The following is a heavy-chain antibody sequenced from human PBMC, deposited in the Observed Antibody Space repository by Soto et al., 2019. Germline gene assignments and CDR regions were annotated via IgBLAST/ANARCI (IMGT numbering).Heavy chain of an antibody. D-gene: IGHD2-21*01. V-gene: IGHV4-30-2*01. CDR2: MYHSGST. Sequence: QLQLQESGSGLVKPSQTLSLTCAVSGGSISSGGYSWSWIRQPPGKGLEWIGYMYHSGSTYYNPSLECPLTLSIDRSKNQFSLKLISVSAAYTAVYYNARIPDYWGQGILVTVSS. CDR3: ARIPDY. J-gene: IGHJ4*02. CDR1: GGSISSGGYS.